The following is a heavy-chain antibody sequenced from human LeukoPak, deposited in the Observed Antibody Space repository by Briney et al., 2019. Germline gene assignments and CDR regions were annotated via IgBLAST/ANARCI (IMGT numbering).Heavy chain of an antibody. CDR1: GGSFSGYY. J-gene: IGHJ3*02. CDR2: INHSGST. D-gene: IGHD3-22*01. CDR3: ARRSTKVITMIVVRGAFDI. V-gene: IGHV4-34*01. Sequence: PSETLSLTCAVYGGSFSGYYWSRIRQPPGKGLEWIGEINHSGSTNYNPSLKSRVTISVDTSKNQFSLKLSSVTAADTAVYYCARRSTKVITMIVVRGAFDIWGQGTMVTVSS.